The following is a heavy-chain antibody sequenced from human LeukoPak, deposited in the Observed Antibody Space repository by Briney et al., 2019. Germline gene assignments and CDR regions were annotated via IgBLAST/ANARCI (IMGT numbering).Heavy chain of an antibody. D-gene: IGHD2-2*01. V-gene: IGHV4-61*01. J-gene: IGHJ4*02. Sequence: SQTLSLTCTVSGGSISSGSYFWSWIRQPPGKGLEWIGYIYNSGSTNYNPSLKSRVTISGDTSKNQLSLKLTSVTAADTAVYYCATEYCSSSTCRFEYWGQGTLVTVSS. CDR2: IYNSGST. CDR1: GGSISSGSYF. CDR3: ATEYCSSSTCRFEY.